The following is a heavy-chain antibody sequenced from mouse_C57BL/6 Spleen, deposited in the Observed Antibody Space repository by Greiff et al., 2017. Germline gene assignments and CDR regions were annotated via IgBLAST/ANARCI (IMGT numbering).Heavy chain of an antibody. CDR2: ISDGGSYT. CDR3: ARDGDDYDGGFAY. J-gene: IGHJ3*01. Sequence: EVKLMESGGGLVKPGGSLKLSCAASGFTFSSYAMSWVRQTPEKRLEWVATISDGGSYTYYPDNVKGRFTISRDNAKNNLYLQMSHLKSEDTAMYYCARDGDDYDGGFAYWGQGTLVTVSA. V-gene: IGHV5-4*01. D-gene: IGHD2-4*01. CDR1: GFTFSSYA.